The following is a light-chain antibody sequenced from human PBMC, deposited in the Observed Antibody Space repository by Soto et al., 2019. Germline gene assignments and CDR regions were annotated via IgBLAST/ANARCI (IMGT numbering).Light chain of an antibody. CDR1: TGTVTSGHY. CDR2: DTT. CDR3: LLSYSGTNWV. V-gene: IGLV7-46*01. J-gene: IGLJ3*02. Sequence: AVVTQEPSLTVSPGGTVTLTCGSSTGTVTSGHYPYWFQQKPGQAPRTLIYDTTNKHSWTPARFSGSLLGGKAALTLAGAQPDDEADYYCLLSYSGTNWVFGGGTKVTVL.